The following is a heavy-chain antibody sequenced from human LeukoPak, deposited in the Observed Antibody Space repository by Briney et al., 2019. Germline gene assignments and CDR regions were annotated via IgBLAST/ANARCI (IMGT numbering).Heavy chain of an antibody. Sequence: GESLKITCKGSGYSFTSYWIGWVRQMPGKGLEWMGIIYPGDSDTRYSPSFQGQVTISADKSISTAYLQWSSLKASDTAMYYCARRSSGYDILTGYPDYWGQGTLVTVSS. V-gene: IGHV5-51*01. CDR2: IYPGDSDT. J-gene: IGHJ4*02. CDR3: ARRSSGYDILTGYPDY. D-gene: IGHD3-9*01. CDR1: GYSFTSYW.